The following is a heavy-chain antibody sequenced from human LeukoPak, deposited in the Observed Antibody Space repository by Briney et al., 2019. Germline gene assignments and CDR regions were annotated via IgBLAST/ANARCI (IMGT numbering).Heavy chain of an antibody. Sequence: GGSLRLSCAASGFTFSSYSMNWVRQAPGKGLEWVSYISSSSSTIYYADSVKGRFTISRDNAKNSLYLQMNSLRAEDTAVYYCARRGYSFGSDYWGPGTLVTVSP. D-gene: IGHD5-18*01. CDR3: ARRGYSFGSDY. V-gene: IGHV3-48*04. J-gene: IGHJ4*02. CDR2: ISSSSSTI. CDR1: GFTFSSYS.